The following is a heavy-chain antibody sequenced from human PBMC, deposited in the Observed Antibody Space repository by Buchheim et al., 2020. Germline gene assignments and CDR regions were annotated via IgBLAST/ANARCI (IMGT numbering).Heavy chain of an antibody. V-gene: IGHV1-8*01. Sequence: QVQLVQSGAEVKKPGASVKVSCKASGYTFTSYDINWVRQATGQGLEWMGWMNPNSGNTGYAQKFQGRVTMTSNTSISTAYMELSSLRSEDTAVYYCASRIGSYYDFWSGYFYYYYYGMDVWGQGTT. CDR1: GYTFTSYD. D-gene: IGHD3-3*01. J-gene: IGHJ6*02. CDR3: ASRIGSYYDFWSGYFYYYYYGMDV. CDR2: MNPNSGNT.